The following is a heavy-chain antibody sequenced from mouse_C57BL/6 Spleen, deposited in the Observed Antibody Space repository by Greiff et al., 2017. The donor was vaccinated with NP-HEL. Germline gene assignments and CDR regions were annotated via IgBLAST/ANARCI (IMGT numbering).Heavy chain of an antibody. V-gene: IGHV5-9*01. J-gene: IGHJ1*03. Sequence: EVQLVESGGGLVKPGGSLKLSCAASGFTFSSYTMSWVRQTPEKRLEWVATISGGGGNTYYPDSVKGRFTISRDNAKNTLYLQMSSLRSEDTALYYCARHGRRDWYFDVWGTGTTVTVSS. CDR3: ARHGRRDWYFDV. CDR1: GFTFSSYT. CDR2: ISGGGGNT. D-gene: IGHD2-12*01.